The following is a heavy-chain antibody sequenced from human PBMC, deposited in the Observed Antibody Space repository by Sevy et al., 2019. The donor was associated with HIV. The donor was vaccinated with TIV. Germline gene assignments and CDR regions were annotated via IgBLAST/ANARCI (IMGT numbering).Heavy chain of an antibody. CDR3: ATVSQAGYDLRRVLYGLDV. CDR1: GHSLTDLS. Sequence: NPSASVKVSCKVSGHSLTDLSIHWVRQAPGKGLEWMGGFDPEDRDPEDGEIIYAQKFQDRVTMTEDTSTDTAYMELTSLRSEDTAMYFCATVSQAGYDLRRVLYGLDVWGQGTTVTVSS. CDR2: FDPEDRDPEDGEI. V-gene: IGHV1-24*01. J-gene: IGHJ6*02. D-gene: IGHD3-3*01.